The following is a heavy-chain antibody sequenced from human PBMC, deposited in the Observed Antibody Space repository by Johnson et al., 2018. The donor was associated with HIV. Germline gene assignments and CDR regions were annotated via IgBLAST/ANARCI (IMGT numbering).Heavy chain of an antibody. D-gene: IGHD4-17*01. Sequence: QVQLVESGGGLVQPGGSLRLSCAASGFTVSSNYMSWVRQAPGKGLEWVAVISYDGSNKYYADSVKGRFTISRDNSKNTLYLQMNSLRAEDTAVYYCARDGGNDYGDYVGGGALDIWGQGTMVTVSS. V-gene: IGHV3-30*03. J-gene: IGHJ3*02. CDR3: ARDGGNDYGDYVGGGALDI. CDR1: GFTVSSNY. CDR2: ISYDGSNK.